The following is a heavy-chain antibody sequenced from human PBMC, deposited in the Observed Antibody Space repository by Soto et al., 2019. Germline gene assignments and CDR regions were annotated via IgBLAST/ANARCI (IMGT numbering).Heavy chain of an antibody. V-gene: IGHV4-39*01. J-gene: IGHJ6*02. D-gene: IGHD3-10*01. CDR1: GGSISSSSYY. CDR2: IYYSGST. Sequence: SETLSLTCTVSGGSISSSSYYWGWIRQPPGKGLEWIGSIYYSGSTYYNPSLKSRVTISVDTSKNQFSLKLSSVTAADTAVYYCARRSSHVLLWFGESIGMDVWGQGTTVTVSS. CDR3: ARRSSHVLLWFGESIGMDV.